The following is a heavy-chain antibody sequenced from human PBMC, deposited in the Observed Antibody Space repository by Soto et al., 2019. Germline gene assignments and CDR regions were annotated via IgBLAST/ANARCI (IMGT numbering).Heavy chain of an antibody. CDR1: GGLFSSYA. V-gene: IGHV1-69*01. Sequence: QEQLVQSGAEVQKPGSSVKVSCKDSGGLFSSYAISWVRQAPGQGLEWMGGIIPVFATPYYAQKFQGRVTITADESTNTAYMELSSLRSEDTAMYYCARGDSPYVWFNEFWGQGSLFTVSS. CDR3: ARGDSPYVWFNEF. D-gene: IGHD3-16*01. CDR2: IIPVFATP. J-gene: IGHJ4*02.